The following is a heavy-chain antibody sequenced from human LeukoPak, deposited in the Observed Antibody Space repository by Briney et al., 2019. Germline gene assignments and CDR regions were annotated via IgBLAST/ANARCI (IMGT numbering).Heavy chain of an antibody. CDR2: IYTSGST. D-gene: IGHD3-16*01. CDR1: GGSFSGYY. V-gene: IGHV4-59*10. J-gene: IGHJ6*03. CDR3: ARGGYYYMDV. Sequence: SETLSLTCAVYGGSFSGYYWSWIRQPAGKGLEWIGRIYTSGSTNYNPSLKSRVTISLDTSKKEFSLKVSSVTAADTAVYYCARGGYYYMDVWGKGTTVTVSS.